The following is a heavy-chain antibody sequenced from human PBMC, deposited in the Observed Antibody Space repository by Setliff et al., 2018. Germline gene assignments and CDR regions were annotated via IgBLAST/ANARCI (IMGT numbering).Heavy chain of an antibody. D-gene: IGHD3-9*01. CDR1: GYIFRDYY. V-gene: IGHV1-2*02. J-gene: IGHJ3*01. CDR2: INPNSGGR. CDR3: AGPFDVGPYPRPIDGLDL. Sequence: GGSVKVSCKASGYIFRDYYIHWVRQAPGQGLEWMGWINPNSGGREYAEAFQGRVTMTGDTSIRTAFMELSGLTSDDTAVYYCAGPFDVGPYPRPIDGLDLWGQGTRVTFSS.